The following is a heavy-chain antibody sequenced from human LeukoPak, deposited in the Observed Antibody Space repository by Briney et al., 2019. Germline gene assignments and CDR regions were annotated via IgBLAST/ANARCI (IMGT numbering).Heavy chain of an antibody. CDR3: AIVSGVVPAATLDF. CDR2: ISTGSSYM. Sequence: GGSLSLSCAASGFTFRSYCMNWVPHARWRGLECVSAISTGSSYMYYADSVKGRFTISRHNAKNSLYLQMNSLRAEDTAVYYCAIVSGVVPAATLDFWGQGALVTVSS. CDR1: GFTFRSYC. V-gene: IGHV3-21*01. J-gene: IGHJ4*02. D-gene: IGHD2-2*01.